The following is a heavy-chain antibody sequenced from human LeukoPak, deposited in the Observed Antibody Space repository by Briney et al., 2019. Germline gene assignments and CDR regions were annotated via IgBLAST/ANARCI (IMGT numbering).Heavy chain of an antibody. Sequence: SETLSLTCAVYGGSFSGYYWSWIRQPPGKGLEWIGSIYHSGSTYYNPSLKSRVTISVDTSKNQFSLKLSSVTAADTAVYYCARAYYYDSSGYSHFDYWGQGTLVTVSS. CDR1: GGSFSGYY. J-gene: IGHJ4*02. D-gene: IGHD3-22*01. CDR2: IYHSGST. V-gene: IGHV4-34*01. CDR3: ARAYYYDSSGYSHFDY.